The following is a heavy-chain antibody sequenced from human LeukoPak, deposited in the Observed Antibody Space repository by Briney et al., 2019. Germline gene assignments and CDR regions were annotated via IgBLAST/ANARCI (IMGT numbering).Heavy chain of an antibody. Sequence: GGSLRLSCTASGFTFNSVWMTWVRQAPGKRLEWVGRIKSRTDGETRDYAAPVKGRFIISRDDSENTLYLQMNSLKTEDTAVYYCTTVHGAGPVNFDHWGQGSLVTVSS. CDR2: IKSRTDGETR. V-gene: IGHV3-15*01. D-gene: IGHD3-16*01. CDR1: GFTFNSVW. J-gene: IGHJ4*02. CDR3: TTVHGAGPVNFDH.